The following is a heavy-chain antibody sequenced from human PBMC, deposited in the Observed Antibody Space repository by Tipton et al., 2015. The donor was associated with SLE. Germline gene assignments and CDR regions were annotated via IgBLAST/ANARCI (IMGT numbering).Heavy chain of an antibody. CDR3: ARAHYDFRSYNLDY. D-gene: IGHD3-3*01. CDR2: INGDGSTT. J-gene: IGHJ4*02. Sequence: GSLRLSCAASGFTFSSYGMNWVRQAPGKGLVWVSRINGDGSTTNYADSVKGRFTISRDNAKNTLYLQMNSLRAEDTAVYYCARAHYDFRSYNLDYWGQGTLVTVSS. V-gene: IGHV3-74*01. CDR1: GFTFSSYG.